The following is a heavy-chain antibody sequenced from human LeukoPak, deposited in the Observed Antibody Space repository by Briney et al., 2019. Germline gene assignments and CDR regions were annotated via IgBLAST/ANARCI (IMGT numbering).Heavy chain of an antibody. CDR2: ISGSGGST. J-gene: IGHJ4*02. D-gene: IGHD3-22*01. CDR1: GFTFISYA. Sequence: GGSLRLSCAASGFTFISYAMSWVRQAPGKGLEWVSAISGSGGSTNYADSVKGRFTISRDNSKNTLYLQMNSLRAEDTAVYYCAKEISLYYYDSSGQDYWGQGTLVTVSS. CDR3: AKEISLYYYDSSGQDY. V-gene: IGHV3-23*01.